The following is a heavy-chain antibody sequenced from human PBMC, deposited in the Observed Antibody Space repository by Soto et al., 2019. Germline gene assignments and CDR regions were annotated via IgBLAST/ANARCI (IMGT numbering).Heavy chain of an antibody. Sequence: GESLRLSCAASGFTFSSYSMNWVRQAPGKGLEWVSYISSSSSTIYYADSVKGRFTISRDNAKNPLYLQMNSLRDEDTAVYYCARLRDGMDVWGQGTKVTVYS. CDR1: GFTFSSYS. CDR2: ISSSSSTI. V-gene: IGHV3-48*02. J-gene: IGHJ6*02. CDR3: ARLRDGMDV.